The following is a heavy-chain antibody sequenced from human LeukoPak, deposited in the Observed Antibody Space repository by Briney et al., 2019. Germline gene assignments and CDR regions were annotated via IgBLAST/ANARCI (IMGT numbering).Heavy chain of an antibody. Sequence: GGSLRLSCAASGFTFSSYAMSWVRQAPGKGLEWVSAISGSGGSTYYADSVKGRFTISRDNSKNTLYLQMNSLRAEDTAVYYCAKDQDSSTAPLGDYVGAWWFDPWGQGTLVTVSS. J-gene: IGHJ5*02. CDR2: ISGSGGST. V-gene: IGHV3-23*01. CDR1: GFTFSSYA. CDR3: AKDQDSSTAPLGDYVGAWWFDP. D-gene: IGHD4-17*01.